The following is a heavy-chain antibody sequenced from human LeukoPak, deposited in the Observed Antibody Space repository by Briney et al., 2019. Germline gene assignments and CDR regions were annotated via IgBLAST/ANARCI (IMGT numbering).Heavy chain of an antibody. J-gene: IGHJ5*02. CDR3: ARPYYYDSRIDP. CDR1: GVSISSGDYY. V-gene: IGHV4-30-4*01. D-gene: IGHD3-22*01. CDR2: MYYSGST. Sequence: SQTLSLTRTVSGVSISSGDYYWSWIRQPPGKGLEWIGYMYYSGSTYYNPSLKSRLTISLDTSKNQFSLKLSSVAAADTAVYYCARPYYYDSRIDPWGQGTLVTVSS.